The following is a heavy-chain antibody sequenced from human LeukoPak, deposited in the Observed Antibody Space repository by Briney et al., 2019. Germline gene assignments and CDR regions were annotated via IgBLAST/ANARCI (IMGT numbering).Heavy chain of an antibody. CDR2: IYYSGST. V-gene: IGHV4-30-4*01. CDR1: GGSISSGDYY. D-gene: IGHD2-21*02. CDR3: ARDHIVVVTATQYDYYGMDV. J-gene: IGHJ6*02. Sequence: SQTLSLTCTVSGGSISSGDYYWSWIRQPPGKGLEWIGYIYYSGSTYYNPSLKSRVTISVDTSRNQFSLKLSSVTAADTAVYYCARDHIVVVTATQYDYYGMDVWGQGTTVTVSS.